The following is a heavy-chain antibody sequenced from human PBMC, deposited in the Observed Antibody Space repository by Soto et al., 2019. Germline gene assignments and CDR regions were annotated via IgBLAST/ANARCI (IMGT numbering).Heavy chain of an antibody. CDR1: GFIFSDYY. V-gene: IGHV3-11*01. D-gene: IGHD2-2*01. CDR2: ISISSSGSTT. CDR3: ARGLGTYCTSFSCSNYYFGMGV. Sequence: PGGSLRLSCAASGFIFSDYYMSWIRQAPGKGLEWVAYISISSSGSTTYYADSVRGRFTISRDNAEKSLYLQMHSLRSEDTAVYYCARGLGTYCTSFSCSNYYFGMGVWGRGTTVTVSS. J-gene: IGHJ6*02.